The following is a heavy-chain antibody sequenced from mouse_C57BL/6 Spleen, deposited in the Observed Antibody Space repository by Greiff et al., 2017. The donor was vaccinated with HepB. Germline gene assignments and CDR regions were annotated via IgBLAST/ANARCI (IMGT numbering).Heavy chain of an antibody. J-gene: IGHJ3*01. V-gene: IGHV5-16*01. Sequence: EVQLMESEGGLVQPGSSMKLSCTASGFTFSDYYMAWVRQVPEKGLEWVANINYDGSSTYYLDSLKSRFIISRDNAKNILYLQMSSLKSEDTATYYCARGSSYGFAYWGQGTLVTVSA. CDR2: INYDGSST. CDR1: GFTFSDYY. CDR3: ARGSSYGFAY. D-gene: IGHD1-1*01.